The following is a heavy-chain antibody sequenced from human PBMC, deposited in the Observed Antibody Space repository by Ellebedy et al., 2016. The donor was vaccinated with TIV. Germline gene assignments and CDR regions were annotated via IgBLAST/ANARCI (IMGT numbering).Heavy chain of an antibody. CDR2: ITYNGDT. CDR3: ARGKTGVDWFDP. J-gene: IGHJ5*02. CDR1: GDSLTSDPYY. V-gene: IGHV4-39*02. Sequence: SETLSLTXTVSGDSLTSDPYYWTWIRQPPGKGLEWIAAITYNGDTYYNPSLKSRVTISADTSKNHFSLNLNFVTAADTAVFYCARGKTGVDWFDPWGQGILVTVSS.